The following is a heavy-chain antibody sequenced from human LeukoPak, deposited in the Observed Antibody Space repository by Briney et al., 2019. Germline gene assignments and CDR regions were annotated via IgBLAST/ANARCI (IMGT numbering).Heavy chain of an antibody. J-gene: IGHJ4*02. Sequence: PGGSLRPSCAASGSTFSNYWMSWVRQAPGKGLEWVANIKQDGSEKYYVNSVKGRFTISRDNAKNSLYLQMNSLRAEDTAIYYCAREDDWNYEDYWGQGTLVTVSS. CDR1: GSTFSNYW. D-gene: IGHD1-7*01. V-gene: IGHV3-7*01. CDR3: AREDDWNYEDY. CDR2: IKQDGSEK.